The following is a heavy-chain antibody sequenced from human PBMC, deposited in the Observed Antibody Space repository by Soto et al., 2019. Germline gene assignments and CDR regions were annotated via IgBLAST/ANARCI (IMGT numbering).Heavy chain of an antibody. CDR3: ARPGIAAARRGWFDP. CDR2: IIPIFGTA. V-gene: IGHV1-69*13. D-gene: IGHD6-25*01. J-gene: IGHJ5*02. Sequence: ASVKVSCKASGGTFSSYAISWVRQAPGQGLEWMGGIIPIFGTANYAQKFQGRATITAAESTSTAYMELSSLRPEDTAVYYCARPGIAAARRGWFDPWGQGTLVSVSS. CDR1: GGTFSSYA.